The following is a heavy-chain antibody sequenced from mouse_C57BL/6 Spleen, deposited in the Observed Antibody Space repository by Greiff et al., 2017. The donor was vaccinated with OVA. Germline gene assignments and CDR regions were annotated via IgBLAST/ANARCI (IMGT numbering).Heavy chain of an antibody. D-gene: IGHD1-1*01. J-gene: IGHJ3*01. CDR2: IDPSDRYT. CDR3: ASYYDDSSDWFAY. V-gene: IGHV1-69*01. Sequence: VKLLQPGAELVVPGASVKLSFKASGYPLPSSWMDWVKPRAGPGLEWIGEIDPSDRYTKHNPKFKGKSTLTVDKSSRTAYMQLSSLTSEDSAVYYCASYYDDSSDWFAYWGQGTLVTVSA. CDR1: GYPLPSSW.